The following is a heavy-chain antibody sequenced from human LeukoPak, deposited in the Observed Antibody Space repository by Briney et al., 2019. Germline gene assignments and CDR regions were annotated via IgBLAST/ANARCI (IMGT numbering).Heavy chain of an antibody. J-gene: IGHJ4*02. D-gene: IGHD4-17*01. CDR2: IYYSGST. V-gene: IGHV4-59*01. CDR1: GGSISSYY. CDR3: ARDSYGDYAFDY. Sequence: SETLSLTCTVSGGSISSYYWSWIRQPPGKGLEWIGYIYYSGSTNYNPSLKSRVTISVDTSKNQFSLKLSSVTAADTAVYYCARDSYGDYAFDYWGQGTLVTVSS.